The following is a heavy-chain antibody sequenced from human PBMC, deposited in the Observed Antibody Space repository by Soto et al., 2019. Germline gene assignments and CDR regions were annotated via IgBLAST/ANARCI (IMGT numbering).Heavy chain of an antibody. CDR1: GFTFSSYS. J-gene: IGHJ6*02. V-gene: IGHV5-51*01. CDR2: IFSSDSSA. CDR3: ARFSSNYYDRSGRRYYYGMDV. D-gene: IGHD3-22*01. Sequence: GESLKISCKAAGFTFSSYSLGWVRHMPGKGLQWMGNIFSSDSSAKYSPSFVGQVAISADKSISTAYLQWSSLKASDTPMYYCARFSSNYYDRSGRRYYYGMDVWGQGNKVTV.